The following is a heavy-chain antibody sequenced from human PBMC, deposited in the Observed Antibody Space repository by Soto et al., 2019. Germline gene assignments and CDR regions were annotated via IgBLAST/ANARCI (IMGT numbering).Heavy chain of an antibody. V-gene: IGHV3-33*01. CDR2: IWYDGSNK. Sequence: PVGSLRLSCAASGFTFSSYGMHWVRQAPGKGLEWVAVIWYDGSNKYYADSVKGRFTISRDNSKNTLYLQMNSLRAEDTAVYYCAREGDGYNSFFDYWGQGTLVTVSS. D-gene: IGHD5-12*01. CDR3: AREGDGYNSFFDY. J-gene: IGHJ4*02. CDR1: GFTFSSYG.